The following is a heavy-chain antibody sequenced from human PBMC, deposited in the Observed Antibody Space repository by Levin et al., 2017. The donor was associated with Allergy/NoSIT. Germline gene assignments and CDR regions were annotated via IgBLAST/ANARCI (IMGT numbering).Heavy chain of an antibody. CDR2: ISSIGST. Sequence: SETLSLTCSVSDGSISTYYWSWIRQPPGRGLEWIGYISSIGSTNYNPSLRSRATISLDTSKNQFSLTLSSVTAADTAVYYCARGRTITPVPGVWYYGMDVWGPGATVTVSS. CDR3: ARGRTITPVPGVWYYGMDV. D-gene: IGHD1-14*01. J-gene: IGHJ6*02. V-gene: IGHV4-59*01. CDR1: DGSISTYY.